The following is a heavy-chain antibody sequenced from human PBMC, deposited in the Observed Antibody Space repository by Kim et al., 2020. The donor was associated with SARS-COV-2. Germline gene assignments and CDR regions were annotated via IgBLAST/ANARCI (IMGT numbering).Heavy chain of an antibody. V-gene: IGHV3-48*02. J-gene: IGHJ3*02. CDR2: ISSSSSTI. D-gene: IGHD2-15*01. CDR3: ARDPRSGGSCYLNGCAFDI. Sequence: GGSLRLSCAASGFTFSSYSMNWVRQAPGKGLEWVSYISSSSSTIYYADSVKGRFTISRDNAKNSLYLQMNSLRDEDTAVYYCARDPRSGGSCYLNGCAFDIWGQGTMVTVSS. CDR1: GFTFSSYS.